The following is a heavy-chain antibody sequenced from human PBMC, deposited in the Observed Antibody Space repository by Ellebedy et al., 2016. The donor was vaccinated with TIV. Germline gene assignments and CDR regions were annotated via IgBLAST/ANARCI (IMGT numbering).Heavy chain of an antibody. D-gene: IGHD3-16*01. Sequence: AASVKVSCKSSGYTFTSFGISWVRQAPGQGLEWMGWISDYTGNTKTNYTQNLQGRVTMTTDTSTSTAYMELRSLRSDDTAVYYCTRGPTHGGFDYWGQGTLVTVSS. CDR2: ISDYTGNTKT. CDR1: GYTFTSFG. V-gene: IGHV1-18*01. CDR3: TRGPTHGGFDY. J-gene: IGHJ4*02.